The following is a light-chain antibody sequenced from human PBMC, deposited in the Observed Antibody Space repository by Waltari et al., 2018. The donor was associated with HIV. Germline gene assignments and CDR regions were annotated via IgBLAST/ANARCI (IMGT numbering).Light chain of an antibody. CDR1: RRAVGASTL. J-gene: IGLJ2*01. V-gene: IGLV2-23*02. CDR2: EVT. CDR3: CSYTGTCVV. Sequence: QSALTLPASVPGSPGQSITLPCTGTRRAVGASTLVSCYQQHAGKAPKLMIFEVTQRPSGVYDRFSGSRSGNTASLTISGLQADDEGDYYCCSYTGTCVVFGGGTKLTVL.